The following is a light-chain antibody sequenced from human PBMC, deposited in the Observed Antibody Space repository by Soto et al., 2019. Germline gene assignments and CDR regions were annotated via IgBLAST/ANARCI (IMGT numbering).Light chain of an antibody. CDR1: QSISSY. J-gene: IGKJ5*01. CDR2: DAS. CDR3: QQRSNRPPT. Sequence: EIVMTQSPSTLSVSPGGRATLSCRASQSISSYLAWYQQKPGQAPRLLIYDASNRATGIPARFSGSGSGTDFTLTISSLEPEDFAVYYCQQRSNRPPTFGQGTRLEIK. V-gene: IGKV3-11*01.